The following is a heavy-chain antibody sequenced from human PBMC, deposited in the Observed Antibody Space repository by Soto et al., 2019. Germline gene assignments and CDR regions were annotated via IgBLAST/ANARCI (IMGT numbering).Heavy chain of an antibody. CDR3: AREGYCSGGSCFPMDV. CDR2: IYYSGST. V-gene: IGHV4-59*13. D-gene: IGHD2-15*01. J-gene: IGHJ6*03. CDR1: GGSISSYY. Sequence: PSETLSLTCTVSGGSISSYYWSWIRQPPGKGLEWIGYIYYSGSTNYNPSLKSRVTISVDTSKNQFSLKLSSVTAADTAVYYCAREGYCSGGSCFPMDVWGKGTTVTVSS.